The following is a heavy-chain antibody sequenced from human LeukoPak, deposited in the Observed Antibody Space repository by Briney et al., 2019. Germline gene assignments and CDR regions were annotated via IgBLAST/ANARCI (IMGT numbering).Heavy chain of an antibody. J-gene: IGHJ5*02. CDR1: GYTFTSDY. D-gene: IGHD4-23*01. CDR3: ARDNSVEDTAWWFDP. CDR2: INPSGGST. V-gene: IGHV1-46*01. Sequence: ASVKVSCKASGYTFTSDYMRWVRHAPGQGLEWMGIINPSGGSTSYAQKFQGRVTMTRDMSTSTDYMELSSLRSEDTAVYYCARDNSVEDTAWWFDPWGQGTLVTVSS.